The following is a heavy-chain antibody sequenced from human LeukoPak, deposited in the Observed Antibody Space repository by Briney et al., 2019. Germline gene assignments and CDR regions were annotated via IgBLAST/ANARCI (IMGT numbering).Heavy chain of an antibody. V-gene: IGHV4-4*09. Sequence: PSETLSLTCTVSGGSISSYYWSWIRQPPGKRLEWIGYIYTSGGTNYSPSLKSRVTISVDTSKKQFSLKLRSVTAADTAVYYCARTQGISRGANYMDVWGKGTTVTVSS. CDR1: GGSISSYY. D-gene: IGHD1-26*01. J-gene: IGHJ6*03. CDR2: IYTSGGT. CDR3: ARTQGISRGANYMDV.